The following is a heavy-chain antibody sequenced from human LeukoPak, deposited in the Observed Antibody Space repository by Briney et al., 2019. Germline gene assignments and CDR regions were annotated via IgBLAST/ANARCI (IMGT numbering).Heavy chain of an antibody. CDR3: AKSPYCSSTSCYRGGYFDY. V-gene: IGHV3-30*02. CDR2: IRYDGSNK. D-gene: IGHD2-2*02. J-gene: IGHJ4*02. Sequence: GGSLRLSCAASGFTFSSYGMHWVRQAPGKGLEWVAFIRYDGSNKYYADSVKGRFTISRDNSKNTLYLQMNSLRAEDTAVYYCAKSPYCSSTSCYRGGYFDYWGQGTLVTVSS. CDR1: GFTFSSYG.